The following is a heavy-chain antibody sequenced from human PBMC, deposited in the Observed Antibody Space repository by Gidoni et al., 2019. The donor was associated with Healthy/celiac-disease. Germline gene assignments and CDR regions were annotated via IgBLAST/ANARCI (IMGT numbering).Heavy chain of an antibody. D-gene: IGHD3-3*01. CDR3: ASSYDFWSGYYSWETRHNWFDP. Sequence: QLQLQESGPGLVKPSETLSLTCTVSGGSISSSSYYWGWIRQPPGKGLEWIGSIYYSGSTYYNPSLKSRVTISVDTSKNQFSLKLSSVTAADTAVYYCASSYDFWSGYYSWETRHNWFDPLGPGNPGHRLL. CDR2: IYYSGST. V-gene: IGHV4-39*01. CDR1: GGSISSSSYY. J-gene: IGHJ5*02.